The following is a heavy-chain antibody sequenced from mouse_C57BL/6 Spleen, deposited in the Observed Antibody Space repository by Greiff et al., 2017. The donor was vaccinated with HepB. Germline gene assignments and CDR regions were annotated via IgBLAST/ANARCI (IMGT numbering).Heavy chain of an antibody. V-gene: IGHV5-6*01. CDR2: ISSGGSYT. Sequence: EVQGVESGGDLVKPGGSLKLSCAASGFTFSSYGMSWVRQTPDKRLEWVATISSGGSYTYYPDSVKGRFTISRDNAKNTLYLQMSSLKSEDTAMYYCARPYYDYESWFAYWGQGTLVTVSA. J-gene: IGHJ3*01. CDR1: GFTFSSYG. D-gene: IGHD2-4*01. CDR3: ARPYYDYESWFAY.